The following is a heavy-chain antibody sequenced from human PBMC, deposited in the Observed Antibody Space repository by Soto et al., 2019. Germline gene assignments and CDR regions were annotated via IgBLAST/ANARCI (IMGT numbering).Heavy chain of an antibody. D-gene: IGHD6-6*01. CDR1: GGTFSSYT. CDR3: ARGLVSSSSVFDY. Sequence: ASVKVSCKASGGTFSSYTISWVRQAPGQGLEWMGRIIPILGIANYAQKFQGRVTITADKSTSTAYMELSSLRSEDTAVYYCARGLVSSSSVFDYWGQGTLVTVSS. CDR2: IIPILGIA. V-gene: IGHV1-69*02. J-gene: IGHJ4*02.